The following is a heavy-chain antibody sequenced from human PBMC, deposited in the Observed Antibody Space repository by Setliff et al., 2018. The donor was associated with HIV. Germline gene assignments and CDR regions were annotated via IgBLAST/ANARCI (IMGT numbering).Heavy chain of an antibody. Sequence: PGGSLRLSCAVSGFTFRSYEMSWVRQAPGKGLEWISYINSRGDSDHYADSVKGRFTISRDNAKSSLSLQMHNLRAEDTATYYCARNWGFYNSGSLVFDYWGQGTLVTVSS. CDR2: INSRGDSD. D-gene: IGHD3-10*01. V-gene: IGHV3-48*03. CDR1: GFTFRSYE. CDR3: ARNWGFYNSGSLVFDY. J-gene: IGHJ4*02.